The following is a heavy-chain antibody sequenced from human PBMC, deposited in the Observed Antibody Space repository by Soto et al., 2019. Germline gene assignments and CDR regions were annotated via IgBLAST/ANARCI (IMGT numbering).Heavy chain of an antibody. CDR1: GFTFSSYA. V-gene: IGHV3-23*01. CDR3: ARDPDSSGYYVFDY. Sequence: EVQLLESGGGLVQPGGPLRLSCASSGFTFSSYAMSWVRQAPGKGLEWVSVISASGGTTYYADSVKGRFTISRDNSKNTLYLQLNSLRAEDTAVYYCARDPDSSGYYVFDYWGQGTLVTVSS. J-gene: IGHJ4*02. D-gene: IGHD3-22*01. CDR2: ISASGGTT.